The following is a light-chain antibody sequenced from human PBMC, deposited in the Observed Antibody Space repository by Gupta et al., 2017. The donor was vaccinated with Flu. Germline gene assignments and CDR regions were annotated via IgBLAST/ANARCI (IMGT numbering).Light chain of an antibody. CDR3: QQDNSSSLT. V-gene: IGKV1-5*03. Sequence: PSTLSASVGDRGTITCRASQSISSWLAWYQQKPGKAPKLLIYKASSLESGVPSRFSGSGSGTEFTLTISSLQPDDFATYYCQQDNSSSLTFGGGTKVEIK. J-gene: IGKJ4*01. CDR1: QSISSW. CDR2: KAS.